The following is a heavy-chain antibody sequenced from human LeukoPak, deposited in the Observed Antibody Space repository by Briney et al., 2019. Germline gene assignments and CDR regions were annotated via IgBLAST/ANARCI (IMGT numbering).Heavy chain of an antibody. CDR3: ARGLTRYYYYGMDV. CDR2: IYYSGST. D-gene: IGHD2-21*02. CDR1: GGSISSYY. V-gene: IGHV4-59*01. Sequence: PSETLSLTCTLSGGSISSYYWSWIRQPPGKGLEWIGYIYYSGSTNYNPSLKSRVTISVDTSKNQFSLKLSSVTAADTAVYYCARGLTRYYYYGMDVWGQGTTVTVSS. J-gene: IGHJ6*02.